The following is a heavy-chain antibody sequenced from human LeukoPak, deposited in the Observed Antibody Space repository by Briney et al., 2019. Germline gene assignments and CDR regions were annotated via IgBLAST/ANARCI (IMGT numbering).Heavy chain of an antibody. D-gene: IGHD1-26*01. CDR1: GYSISSGYY. J-gene: IGHJ4*02. Sequence: SSETLSLTCTVSGYSISSGYYWGWIRQPPGKGLEWIGSIYHSGSTYYNPSLKSRVTISVDTSKNQFSLKLSSVTAADTAVYYCARWGSYGDYWGQGTLVTVSS. V-gene: IGHV4-38-2*02. CDR2: IYHSGST. CDR3: ARWGSYGDY.